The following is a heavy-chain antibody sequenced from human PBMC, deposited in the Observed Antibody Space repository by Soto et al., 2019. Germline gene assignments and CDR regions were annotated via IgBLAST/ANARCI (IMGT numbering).Heavy chain of an antibody. Sequence: SETMSLTCTVAGASITSSSYYWGWIRQHPGKGLEWIGNISYSGSTYYNPSLKSRVTISVDTSKNQFSLKLSSVTAADTAVYYCARSVFPWGQGTLVTVSS. CDR1: GASITSSSYY. J-gene: IGHJ5*02. CDR2: ISYSGST. V-gene: IGHV4-31*03. CDR3: ARSVFP.